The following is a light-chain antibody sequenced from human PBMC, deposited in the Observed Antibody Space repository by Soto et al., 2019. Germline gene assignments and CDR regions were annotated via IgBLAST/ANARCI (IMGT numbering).Light chain of an antibody. CDR1: QSVSSN. Sequence: EIVMTQSPATLSVSPGEKATLSCRASQSVSSNLAWYQQKPGQAPRLLIYGASTRATGIPARFSGSGSGKEFTLTISILQSEDFAVYYCQQYNNWPPYTFGQGTKLEIK. V-gene: IGKV3-15*01. CDR2: GAS. J-gene: IGKJ2*01. CDR3: QQYNNWPPYT.